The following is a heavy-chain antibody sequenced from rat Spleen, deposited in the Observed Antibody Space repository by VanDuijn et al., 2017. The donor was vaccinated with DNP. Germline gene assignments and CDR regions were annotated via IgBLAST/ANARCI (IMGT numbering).Heavy chain of an antibody. Sequence: EVQLVESGGGLVQPGRSLKLSCAASGFTFSKYDMAWVRQAPTKGLEWVASITRSGGSTYYPDSVKGRFTISRDNAKNTLYLQMNSLRSEDTATYYCARSTTGIKGFYFDYWGQGVMVTVSS. CDR2: ITRSGGST. V-gene: IGHV5S13*01. CDR1: GFTFSKYD. J-gene: IGHJ2*01. CDR3: ARSTTGIKGFYFDY. D-gene: IGHD1-9*01.